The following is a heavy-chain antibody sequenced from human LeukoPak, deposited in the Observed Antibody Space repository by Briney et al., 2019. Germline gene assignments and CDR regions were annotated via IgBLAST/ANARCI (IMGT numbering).Heavy chain of an antibody. CDR3: ARTSPYYDYVWGSYRPYYFDY. CDR2: INPSGGST. V-gene: IGHV1-46*01. D-gene: IGHD3-16*02. Sequence: ASVKVSCKASGYTFTSYYMHWVRQAPGQGLEWMGIINPSGGSTSYAQKFQGRVTMTRDTSTSTVYMELSSLRSEDTAVYYCARTSPYYDYVWGSYRPYYFDYWGQGTLDTVSS. J-gene: IGHJ4*02. CDR1: GYTFTSYY.